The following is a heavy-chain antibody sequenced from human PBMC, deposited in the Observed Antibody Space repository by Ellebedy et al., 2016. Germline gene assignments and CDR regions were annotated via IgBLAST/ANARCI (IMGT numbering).Heavy chain of an antibody. CDR1: GIIFSSNW. Sequence: GGSLRLSCAAPGIIFSSNWMHWVRQAPGKGLVWVSRINSDGSSTSYADSVEGRFTISRDNARNTLFLQMDSLSVEDTAVYYCARDVVLGSGSLNNWGQGTLVTVSS. CDR2: INSDGSST. V-gene: IGHV3-74*01. J-gene: IGHJ4*02. D-gene: IGHD3-10*01. CDR3: ARDVVLGSGSLNN.